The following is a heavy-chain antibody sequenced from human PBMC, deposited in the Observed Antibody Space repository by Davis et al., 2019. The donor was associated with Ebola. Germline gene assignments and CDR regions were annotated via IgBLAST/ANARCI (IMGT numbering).Heavy chain of an antibody. D-gene: IGHD1-20*01. V-gene: IGHV5-51*01. CDR3: ASLRRTITGMDDAFDI. J-gene: IGHJ3*02. CDR1: GYTFTTYW. CDR2: IYPRDSDA. Sequence: KVSCKVSGYTFTTYWIVWVRQMPGKGLEWMGVIYPRDSDARYSPSFQGQVTISADKSIKTAFLQWSSLKASDTAMYYCASLRRTITGMDDAFDIWGQGTMVTVSS.